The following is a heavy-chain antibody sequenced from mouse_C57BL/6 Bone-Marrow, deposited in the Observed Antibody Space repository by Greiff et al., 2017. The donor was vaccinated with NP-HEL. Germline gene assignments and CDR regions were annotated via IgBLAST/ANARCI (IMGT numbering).Heavy chain of an antibody. CDR1: GYSIISGYY. CDR3: AREGGYYGSPFAY. Sequence: ESGPGLVKPSQSLSLTCSVTGYSIISGYYWNWIRQFPGNKLEWMAYISYDGSNNYNPSLKNRISLTRDISKNQFFLKLTSVTTEYTATYYCAREGGYYGSPFAYWGQGTLVTVSA. D-gene: IGHD1-1*01. CDR2: ISYDGSN. J-gene: IGHJ3*01. V-gene: IGHV3-6*01.